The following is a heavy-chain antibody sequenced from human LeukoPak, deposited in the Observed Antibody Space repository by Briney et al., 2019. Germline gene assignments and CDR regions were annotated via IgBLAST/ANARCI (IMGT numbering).Heavy chain of an antibody. CDR2: INPNSGGT. V-gene: IGHV1-2*02. CDR3: ARVFYDSSGSLDAFDI. D-gene: IGHD3-22*01. CDR1: GYTFTGYY. Sequence: ASVKVSCKASGYTFTGYYMHWVRQAPGQGPEWMGWINPNSGGTNYAQKFQGRVTMTRDTSISTAYMELSRLRSDDTAVYYCARVFYDSSGSLDAFDIWGQGTMVTVSS. J-gene: IGHJ3*02.